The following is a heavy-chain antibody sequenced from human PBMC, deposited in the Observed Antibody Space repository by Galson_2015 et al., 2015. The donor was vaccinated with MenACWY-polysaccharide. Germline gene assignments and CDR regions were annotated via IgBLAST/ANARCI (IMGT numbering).Heavy chain of an antibody. D-gene: IGHD6-13*01. CDR1: GFTFSSYS. CDR3: AKEKAANED. J-gene: IGHJ4*02. Sequence: SLRLSCAASGFTFSSYSMNWVRQAPGKGLEWVSYISSSSSTIYYADSVKGRFTISRDNAKNSLYLQMNSLRAEDTAVYYCAKEKAANEDGGQGTRGTVSS. CDR2: ISSSSSTI. V-gene: IGHV3-48*01.